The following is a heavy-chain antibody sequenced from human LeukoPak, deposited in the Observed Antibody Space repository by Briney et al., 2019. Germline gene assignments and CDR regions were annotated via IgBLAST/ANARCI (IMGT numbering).Heavy chain of an antibody. V-gene: IGHV1-2*02. CDR2: INPNSGGT. D-gene: IGHD3-10*01. Sequence: ASVKVSCKASGYTFTGYYMHWVRQAPGQGLEWMGWINPNSGGTNYAQKFQGRVTMTRDTSISTAYMELSRLRSDDTAVYYCARGARGSGSYPPAVYYFDCWGQGTLVTVSS. J-gene: IGHJ4*02. CDR1: GYTFTGYY. CDR3: ARGARGSGSYPPAVYYFDC.